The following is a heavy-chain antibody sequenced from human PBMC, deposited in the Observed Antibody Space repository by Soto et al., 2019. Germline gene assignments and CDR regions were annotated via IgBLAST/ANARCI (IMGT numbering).Heavy chain of an antibody. V-gene: IGHV1-69*02. Sequence: QVQLVQSGAEVKKPGSSVKVSCKASGGTFSSYTISWVRQAPGQGLEWMGGIIPILGIANYAQKFQGGVTITAAKSTSTAYMELSSLRSEDTAVYYCATLLVGYTYGPGGHYGLDVWGQGTTVTVSS. CDR3: ATLLVGYTYGPGGHYGLDV. CDR2: IIPILGIA. J-gene: IGHJ6*02. D-gene: IGHD5-18*01. CDR1: GGTFSSYT.